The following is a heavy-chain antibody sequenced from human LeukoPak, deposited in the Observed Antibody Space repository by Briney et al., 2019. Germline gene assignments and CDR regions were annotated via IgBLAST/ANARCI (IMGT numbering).Heavy chain of an antibody. CDR3: ARLGRYYYDSSGYYYDGGYYFDY. V-gene: IGHV1-46*01. CDR1: GYTLTKLS. CDR2: INPSGGST. D-gene: IGHD3-22*01. Sequence: ASVKVSCKVSGYTLTKLSMHWVRQAPGQGLEWMGIINPSGGSTSYAQKFQGRVTMTRDMSTSTVYMELSSLRSEDTAVYYCARLGRYYYDSSGYYYDGGYYFDYWGQGTLVTVSS. J-gene: IGHJ4*02.